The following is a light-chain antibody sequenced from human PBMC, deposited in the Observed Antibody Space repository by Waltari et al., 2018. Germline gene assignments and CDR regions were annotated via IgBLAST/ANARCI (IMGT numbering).Light chain of an antibody. V-gene: IGKV2-40*01. CDR2: TLA. J-gene: IGKJ2*01. CDR3: MQRLEFPYT. Sequence: DIVMTQTPLSLPVTPGEPASISCRSSQSLLNSDDGYTYVDWFLQKPGQSPQLLISTLAYRAAGVPDRFSGTGSGSNFYLKISRVEAEDVGVYYCMQRLEFPYTFGQGTRLDIK. CDR1: QSLLNSDDGYTY.